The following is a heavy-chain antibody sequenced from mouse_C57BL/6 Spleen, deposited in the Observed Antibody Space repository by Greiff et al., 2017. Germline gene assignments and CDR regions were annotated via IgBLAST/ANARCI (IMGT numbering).Heavy chain of an antibody. CDR1: GYTFTNYW. CDR3: ATYYSKAYFDY. J-gene: IGHJ2*01. V-gene: IGHV1-63*01. CDR2: IYPGGGYT. D-gene: IGHD2-5*01. Sequence: VKVVESGAELVRPGTSVKMSCKASGYTFTNYWIGWAKQRPGHGLEWIGDIYPGGGYTNYNEKFKGKATLTADKSSSTAYMQFSSLTSEDSAIYYCATYYSKAYFDYWGQGTTLTVSS.